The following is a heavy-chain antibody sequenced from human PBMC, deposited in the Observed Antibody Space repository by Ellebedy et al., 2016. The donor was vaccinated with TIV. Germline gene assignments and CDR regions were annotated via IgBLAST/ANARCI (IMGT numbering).Heavy chain of an antibody. CDR1: GDSVSSTSAA. CDR2: TYYRSKWYH. J-gene: IGHJ4*02. Sequence: SQTLSLTCGMSGDSVSSTSAAWNWIGQSPSRGLEWLGRTYYRSKWYHDYAVSVKSRISINPDTSENQFSLHLGSVTPEDTAVYYCAREASRLFDFWGQGTLVTVSS. CDR3: AREASRLFDF. V-gene: IGHV6-1*01.